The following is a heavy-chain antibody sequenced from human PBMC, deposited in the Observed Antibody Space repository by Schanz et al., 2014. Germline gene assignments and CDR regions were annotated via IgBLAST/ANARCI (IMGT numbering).Heavy chain of an antibody. D-gene: IGHD5-12*01. CDR2: ISFDGRNT. J-gene: IGHJ5*01. V-gene: IGHV3-30*18. CDR1: GITLSGYG. Sequence: QVQLVESGGGVVQPGRSLRLSCAASGITLSGYGLHWVRQAPGKGLEWVGFISFDGRNTSYAHSVKGRFTISRDNSKNTVTLQMNSLRAEDTAVYYYAKEKEEVAEDGSCFDSWGQGSLVTVSS. CDR3: AKEKEEVAEDGSCFDS.